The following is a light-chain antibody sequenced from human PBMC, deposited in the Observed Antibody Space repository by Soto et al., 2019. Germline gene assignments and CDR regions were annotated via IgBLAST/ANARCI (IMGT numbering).Light chain of an antibody. J-gene: IGKJ2*01. CDR2: GAS. CDR1: KSVSSSY. CDR3: QQYGSSPYT. V-gene: IGKV3-20*01. Sequence: EIVFTQSPGPLSLSPGERATLSCRASKSVSSSYLAWYQQKPGQAPRLLIYGASSRATGIPDRFSGSGSGTDFTLTISRLEPEDFAVYYCQQYGSSPYTFGQGT.